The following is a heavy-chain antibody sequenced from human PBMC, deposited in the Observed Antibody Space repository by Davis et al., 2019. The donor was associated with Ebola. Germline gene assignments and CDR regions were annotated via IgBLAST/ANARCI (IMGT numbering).Heavy chain of an antibody. Sequence: ASVKVSCKASGYTFTSYYMHWVRQAPGQGLEWMGIINPSGGNTNYAQKLQGRVTMTTDTSTSTAYMELRSLRSDDTAVYYCARGTLGYCSSTSCYEGYYYGMDVWGQGTTVTVSS. CDR1: GYTFTSYY. CDR2: INPSGGNT. CDR3: ARGTLGYCSSTSCYEGYYYGMDV. J-gene: IGHJ6*02. D-gene: IGHD2-2*01. V-gene: IGHV1-46*01.